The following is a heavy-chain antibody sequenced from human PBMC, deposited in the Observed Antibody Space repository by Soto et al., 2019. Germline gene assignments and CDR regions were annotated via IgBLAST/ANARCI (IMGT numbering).Heavy chain of an antibody. Sequence: EVQLVESGGGLVQPGGSLRLSCAASGFTVSSNYMTWVRQAPGKGLEWVSILYSGGSTYYADSVKGRFTISRHNPNNTLYFQMSSLRVDDTAVYYCARMSLAVAGTAGWYFDLWGRGTLVTVSS. J-gene: IGHJ2*01. D-gene: IGHD6-19*01. V-gene: IGHV3-53*04. CDR3: ARMSLAVAGTAGWYFDL. CDR2: LYSGGST. CDR1: GFTVSSNY.